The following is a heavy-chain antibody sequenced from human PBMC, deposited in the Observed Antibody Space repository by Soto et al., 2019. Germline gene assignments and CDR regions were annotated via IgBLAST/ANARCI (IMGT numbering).Heavy chain of an antibody. CDR3: GRHSGSGSYPLDY. Sequence: SETLSLTCTVSGGSISSYYWSWIRQPPGKGLEWIGYIYYSGNTNYNPSLKSRVTISVDTSKNQFSLKLSSVTAADTAFYYCGRHSGSGSYPLDYWGQGTLVTVSS. CDR1: GGSISSYY. J-gene: IGHJ4*02. V-gene: IGHV4-59*08. CDR2: IYYSGNT. D-gene: IGHD3-10*01.